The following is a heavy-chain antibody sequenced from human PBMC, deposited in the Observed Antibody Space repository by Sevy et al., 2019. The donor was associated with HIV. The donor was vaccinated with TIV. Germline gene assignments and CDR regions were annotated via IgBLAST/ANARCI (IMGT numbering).Heavy chain of an antibody. CDR2: ISGSGGST. J-gene: IGHJ2*01. CDR1: GFTFSSYA. CDR3: AKDLGYGSAGVDL. Sequence: GGSLRLSCAASGFTFSSYAMSWVRQAPGKGLEWVLAISGSGGSTYYEDSMKGRFTISRENSKNTLYLQMNRLRAEDTAVYYCAKDLGYGSAGVDLWGRGTLVTVSS. V-gene: IGHV3-23*01. D-gene: IGHD6-25*01.